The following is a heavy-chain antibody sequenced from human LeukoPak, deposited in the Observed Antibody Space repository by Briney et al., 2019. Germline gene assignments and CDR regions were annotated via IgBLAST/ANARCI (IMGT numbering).Heavy chain of an antibody. Sequence: SQTLSLTCAISGDSVSSNSAAWHWIRQSPSRGLEWLGRTYYRSKWYNDYEVFVKSRITIIPDTSKNQFSLQLNFVTPEDTAVYYCARETVATIYYFDCWGQGTLVTVSS. D-gene: IGHD5-12*01. CDR3: ARETVATIYYFDC. J-gene: IGHJ4*02. CDR1: GDSVSSNSAA. CDR2: TYYRSKWYN. V-gene: IGHV6-1*01.